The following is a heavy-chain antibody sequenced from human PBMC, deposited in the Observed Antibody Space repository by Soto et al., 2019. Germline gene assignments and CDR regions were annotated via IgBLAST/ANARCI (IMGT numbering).Heavy chain of an antibody. J-gene: IGHJ6*02. V-gene: IGHV3-23*01. CDR3: QSGGGPTPRNYYYYGMDV. D-gene: IGHD6-25*01. CDR2: ISGSGGST. CDR1: GFTFSSYA. Sequence: PGGSLRLSCAASGFTFSSYAMSWVRQAPGKGLEWVSAISGSGGSTYYADSVKGRFTISRDNSKNTLYLQMNSLRAEDTAVYYCQSGGGPTPRNYYYYGMDVWGQGTTVTVSS.